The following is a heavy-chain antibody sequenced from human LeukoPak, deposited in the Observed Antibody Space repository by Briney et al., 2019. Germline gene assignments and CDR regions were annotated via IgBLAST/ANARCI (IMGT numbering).Heavy chain of an antibody. CDR2: TKTDGSST. V-gene: IGHV3-74*01. J-gene: IGHJ4*02. D-gene: IGHD3-10*01. CDR3: ARDLPGSNRGFDY. Sequence: PGGSLRLSCAASGFTFSSYWMHWVRHVPGKGLMWVSRTKTDGSSTSYADSVKGRFTISRDNAKNTLYLQMNSLRVEDTAVYYCARDLPGSNRGFDYWGQGTLVTVSS. CDR1: GFTFSSYW.